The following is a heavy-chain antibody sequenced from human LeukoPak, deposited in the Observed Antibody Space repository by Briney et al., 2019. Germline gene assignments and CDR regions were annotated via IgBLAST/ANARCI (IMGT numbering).Heavy chain of an antibody. Sequence: PSETLSLTCAVYGGSFSGYYWSWIRQPPGKGLEWIGEINHSGSTNYNPSLKSRVTISVDTPKNQFSLKLSSVTAADTAVYYCASSPSSGYYSDAFDIWGQGTMVTVSS. J-gene: IGHJ3*02. CDR3: ASSPSSGYYSDAFDI. CDR1: GGSFSGYY. D-gene: IGHD3-22*01. V-gene: IGHV4-34*01. CDR2: INHSGST.